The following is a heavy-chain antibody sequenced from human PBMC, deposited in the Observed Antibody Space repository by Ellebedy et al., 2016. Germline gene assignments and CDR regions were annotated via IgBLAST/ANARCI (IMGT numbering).Heavy chain of an antibody. Sequence: GGSLRLSXAASGFTFDDYAMHWVRQAPGKGLEWVSGISWNSGSIGYADSVKGRFTISRDNAKNSLYLQMSSLKAEDTALYYCAKGQMATMGAFDIWGQGTMVTVSS. CDR1: GFTFDDYA. CDR3: AKGQMATMGAFDI. J-gene: IGHJ3*02. CDR2: ISWNSGSI. V-gene: IGHV3-9*01. D-gene: IGHD5-24*01.